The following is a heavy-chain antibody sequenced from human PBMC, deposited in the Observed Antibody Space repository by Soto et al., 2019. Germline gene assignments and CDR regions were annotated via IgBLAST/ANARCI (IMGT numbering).Heavy chain of an antibody. CDR1: GGSISSNNYF. Sequence: QLQLQESGPGLVKPSETLSLPCTVSGGSISSNNYFWGWIRQPPGKGLEWIGSIYYSGSTYYNPSLKSRLTMSVDTSKNQFSLKLSSVTAADTAVYYCARHEDDYGDERGFDYWGQGTLVTVSS. CDR3: ARHEDDYGDERGFDY. CDR2: IYYSGST. D-gene: IGHD4-17*01. V-gene: IGHV4-39*01. J-gene: IGHJ4*02.